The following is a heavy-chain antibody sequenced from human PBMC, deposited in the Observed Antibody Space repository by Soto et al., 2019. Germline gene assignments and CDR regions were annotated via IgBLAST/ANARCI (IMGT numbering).Heavy chain of an antibody. CDR2: ISVGGGSI. J-gene: IGHJ3*01. CDR3: VRDDQCAFDV. CDR1: GFTFNRYA. V-gene: IGHV3-48*02. Sequence: EVHLMESGGGLVQPRRSLRISCAASGFTFNRYAMNWVRQAPGKGLEWVSYISVGGGSIFYADSVKGRFTISRDDAQNSVYLQMNTLRDEDTALYYCVRDDQCAFDVWGQGTMVIVSS. D-gene: IGHD6-19*01.